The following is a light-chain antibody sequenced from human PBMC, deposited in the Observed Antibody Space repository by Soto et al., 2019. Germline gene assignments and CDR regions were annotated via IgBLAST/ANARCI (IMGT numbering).Light chain of an antibody. Sequence: QAVVTQPASLSASPGASASLTCTLRSGLNVGSYKISWYQQKPGSPPQYLLTYKSDSDNHQASGVPSRFSGSKDASANAGLLDISGLQSEDEADYYCMIWHNSAWMFGGGTKVTVL. CDR2: YKSDSDN. CDR1: SGLNVGSYK. CDR3: MIWHNSAWM. J-gene: IGLJ3*02. V-gene: IGLV5-45*01.